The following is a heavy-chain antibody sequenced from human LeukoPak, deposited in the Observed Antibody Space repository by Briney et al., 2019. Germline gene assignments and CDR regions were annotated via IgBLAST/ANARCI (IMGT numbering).Heavy chain of an antibody. J-gene: IGHJ4*02. CDR1: GYTFTGYY. Sequence: ASVKVSCTASGYTFTGYYMHWVRQAPGQGLEWMGWINPNSGGTNYAQKFQGWVTVTRDTSISTAYMELSRLRSDDTAVYYCAIGLDYDILTGYPPVYWGQGTLVTVSS. CDR2: INPNSGGT. D-gene: IGHD3-9*01. CDR3: AIGLDYDILTGYPPVY. V-gene: IGHV1-2*04.